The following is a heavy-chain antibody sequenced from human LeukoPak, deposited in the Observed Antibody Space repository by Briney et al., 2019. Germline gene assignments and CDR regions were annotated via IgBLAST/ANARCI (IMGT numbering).Heavy chain of an antibody. D-gene: IGHD2-21*02. V-gene: IGHV1-3*03. CDR1: GYSFSSYA. CDR3: ARGRWTAHTVGYYFDS. CDR2: IDAGNGRT. Sequence: ASVKVSCKASGYSFSSYAINWVRQAPGQRLEWMGWIDAGNGRTKYPQEFQGRVAITRDTSASTAYMELSSLRSEDMAVYYCARGRWTAHTVGYYFDSWGQGTLVTVSS. J-gene: IGHJ4*02.